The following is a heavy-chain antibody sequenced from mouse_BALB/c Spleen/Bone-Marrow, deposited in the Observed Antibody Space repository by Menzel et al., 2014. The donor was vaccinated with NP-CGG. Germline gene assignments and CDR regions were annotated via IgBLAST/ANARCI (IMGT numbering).Heavy chain of an antibody. CDR2: IFPGNFYT. V-gene: IGHV1S56*01. D-gene: IGHD2-4*01. J-gene: IGHJ2*01. CDR3: ARDDYDY. Sequence: QVQLKESGPELVKPGASVRISCKASGYTFTSYYIHWVKQRPGQGLEWIGWIFPGNFYTKFKENFKGRATLTADKSSSTAYMHLSSLTSEDSAVYFCARDDYDYWGQGTTLTVSS. CDR1: GYTFTSYY.